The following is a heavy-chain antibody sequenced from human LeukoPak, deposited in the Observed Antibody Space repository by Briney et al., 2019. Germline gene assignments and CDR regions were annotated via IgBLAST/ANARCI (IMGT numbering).Heavy chain of an antibody. D-gene: IGHD2-15*01. V-gene: IGHV4-34*01. Sequence: SETLSLTCAVYGGSFSGYYWSWIRQPPGKGLEWIGEINHSGSNNYNPSLKSRVTISVDKSKNQFSLKLSSVTAADTAVYYCARGGYCSGGSCYKQFNYYYYYYGMDVWGQGTTVTVSS. CDR1: GGSFSGYY. CDR3: ARGGYCSGGSCYKQFNYYYYYYGMDV. CDR2: INHSGSN. J-gene: IGHJ6*02.